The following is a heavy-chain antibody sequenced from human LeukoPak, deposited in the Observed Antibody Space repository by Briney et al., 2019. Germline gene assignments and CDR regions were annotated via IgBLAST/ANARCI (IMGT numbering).Heavy chain of an antibody. Sequence: PSETLSLTCTVSGGSISSYYWSWIRQPPGKGLEWIGYIYYSGSTNYNPSLKSRVTISVDTSKNQFSLKLSSVAAADTAVYYCARSIAAAPDYWGQGTLVTVSS. J-gene: IGHJ4*02. CDR1: GGSISSYY. CDR2: IYYSGST. V-gene: IGHV4-59*01. CDR3: ARSIAAAPDY. D-gene: IGHD6-13*01.